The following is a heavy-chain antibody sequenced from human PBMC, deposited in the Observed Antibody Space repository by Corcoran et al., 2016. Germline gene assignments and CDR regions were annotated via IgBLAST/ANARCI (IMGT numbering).Heavy chain of an antibody. Sequence: QVQLQQWGAGLLKPSETQSLTCAVYGGSFSGYYWSWIRQPPGKGLEWIGEINHSGSTNYNPSLKSRVTISVDTSKNQFSRKLSSVTAADTAVYYCARRGGKGPGIAVAGYDYWGQGTLVTVSS. J-gene: IGHJ4*02. V-gene: IGHV4-34*01. CDR2: INHSGST. CDR1: GGSFSGYY. D-gene: IGHD6-19*01. CDR3: ARRGGKGPGIAVAGYDY.